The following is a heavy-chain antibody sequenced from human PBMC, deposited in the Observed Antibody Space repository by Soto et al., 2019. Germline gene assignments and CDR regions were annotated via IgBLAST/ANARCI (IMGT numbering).Heavy chain of an antibody. CDR3: ARSWYYYDSSGYYSGFDY. CDR2: INSDGSST. V-gene: IGHV3-74*01. D-gene: IGHD3-22*01. Sequence: PGGSLRLSCAASGFTFSSYWMHWVRQAPGKGLVWVSRINSDGSSTSYADSVKGRFTISRDNAKNTLYLQMNSLRAEDTAVYYCARSWYYYDSSGYYSGFDYWGQGTLVTVSS. CDR1: GFTFSSYW. J-gene: IGHJ4*02.